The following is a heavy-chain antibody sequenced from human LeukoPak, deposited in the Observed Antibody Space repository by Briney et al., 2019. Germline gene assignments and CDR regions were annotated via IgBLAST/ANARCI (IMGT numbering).Heavy chain of an antibody. CDR1: GFTFSSYS. CDR2: ISSSSSTI. Sequence: PGGSLRLSCAASGFTFSSYSMNWVRQAPGKGLEWVSYISSSSSTIYYADSVKGRFTISRDNAKNSLYLQMNSLRAEDTAVYYCARANADILTGYDAFDIWGQGTMVTVSS. V-gene: IGHV3-48*04. CDR3: ARANADILTGYDAFDI. D-gene: IGHD3-9*01. J-gene: IGHJ3*02.